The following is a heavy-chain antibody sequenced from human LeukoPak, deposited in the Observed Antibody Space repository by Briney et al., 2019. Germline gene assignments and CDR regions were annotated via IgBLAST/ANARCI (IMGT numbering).Heavy chain of an antibody. CDR3: AKMDEYDYVWGSYRYYFDC. CDR2: IRYHGDDK. V-gene: IGHV3-30*02. D-gene: IGHD3-16*01. CDR1: GFTFSSYG. J-gene: IGHJ4*02. Sequence: GGSLRLSCAASGFTFSSYGMHWVRQAPGKGLEWVAFIRYHGDDKYYADSVKGRFTIPRDNSKNTLYLQMNSLRAEDTAVYYCAKMDEYDYVWGSYRYYFDCWGQGTLVTVSS.